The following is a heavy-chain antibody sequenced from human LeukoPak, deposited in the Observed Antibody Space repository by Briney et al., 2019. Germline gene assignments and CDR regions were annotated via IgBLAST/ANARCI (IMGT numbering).Heavy chain of an antibody. CDR2: ISAYNGNT. V-gene: IGHV1-18*01. D-gene: IGHD3-10*01. CDR1: GYTFTTYG. J-gene: IGHJ4*02. Sequence: ASVKVSFKASGYTFTTYGISWVRQAPGQGLEWMGWISAYNGNTNYAQKLQGRVTMTTDTSTSTAYMDLRSLRSDDTAVYYCARGPLWFGEFYFDYWGQGTLVTVSS. CDR3: ARGPLWFGEFYFDY.